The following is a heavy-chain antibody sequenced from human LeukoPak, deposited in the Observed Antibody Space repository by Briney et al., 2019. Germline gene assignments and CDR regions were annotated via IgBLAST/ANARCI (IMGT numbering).Heavy chain of an antibody. CDR3: AKSIDY. CDR2: ISDSGVNT. J-gene: IGHJ4*02. Sequence: GSLRLSCEVSGITFSIYTMNWVRQAPGKGLEWASGISDSGVNTYYADSVRGRFIVSRDNSLNTLYLQMSSLRAEDTAVYFCAKSIDYWGQGTLVTVSS. CDR1: GITFSIYT. V-gene: IGHV3-23*01.